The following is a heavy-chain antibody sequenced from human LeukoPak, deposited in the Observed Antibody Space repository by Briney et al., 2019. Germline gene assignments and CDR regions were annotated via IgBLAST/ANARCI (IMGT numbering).Heavy chain of an antibody. V-gene: IGHV4-39*07. J-gene: IGHJ6*03. CDR1: GGSISSSSYY. D-gene: IGHD3-22*01. CDR3: ARDYYDSSGYYRYYYYYMDV. Sequence: SETLSLTCTVSGGSISSSSYYWGWIRQPPGKGLEWIGSIYYSGSTYYNPSLKSRVTISVDTSKNQFSLKLSSVTAADTAVYYCARDYYDSSGYYRYYYYYMDVWGKGTTVTVSS. CDR2: IYYSGST.